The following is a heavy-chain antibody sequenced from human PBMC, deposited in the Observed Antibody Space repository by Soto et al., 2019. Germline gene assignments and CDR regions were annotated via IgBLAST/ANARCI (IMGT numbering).Heavy chain of an antibody. Sequence: QVQLVQSGAEVKKPGSSVKVSCKASGGTFGSYAITWVRRAPGQGLEWLGGIIPILNSPAYAQKFKARVVITADEITNTAYMELNSLRLDDTAVYYGAREAPYCTSAPCPKFYDMDVWGQGTKVTVAS. CDR1: GGTFGSYA. J-gene: IGHJ6*02. CDR3: AREAPYCTSAPCPKFYDMDV. D-gene: IGHD2-8*02. V-gene: IGHV1-69*01. CDR2: IIPILNSP.